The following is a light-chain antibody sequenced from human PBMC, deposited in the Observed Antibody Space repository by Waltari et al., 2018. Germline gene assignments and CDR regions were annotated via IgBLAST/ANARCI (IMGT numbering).Light chain of an antibody. CDR1: QSISSW. V-gene: IGKV1-5*03. CDR3: QQYDSYPLT. Sequence: PSTLTASVGDRVTITCRASQSISSWLAWHQQKAGKAPKLLIYKASNLESGVPSRFSGSGSGTEFTLTISSLQPDDVATYFCQQYDSYPLTFGGGTKVQIK. J-gene: IGKJ4*01. CDR2: KAS.